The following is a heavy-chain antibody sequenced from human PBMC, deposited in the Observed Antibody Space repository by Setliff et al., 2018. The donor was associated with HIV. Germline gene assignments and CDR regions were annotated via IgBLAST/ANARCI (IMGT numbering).Heavy chain of an antibody. V-gene: IGHV4-39*01. D-gene: IGHD3-10*01. CDR1: GGSISSSSNY. CDR2: IYYSGST. J-gene: IGHJ6*03. Sequence: PSETLSLTCTVSGGSISSSSNYWGWIRQPPGKGLEWIGNIYYSGSTYYNPSLKSRVTISVDMSKNQFSLRLTSVTAADTAVYYCARHYYGSGSYYNPPPYYYYYMDVWGKGTTVTVSS. CDR3: ARHYYGSGSYYNPPPYYYYYMDV.